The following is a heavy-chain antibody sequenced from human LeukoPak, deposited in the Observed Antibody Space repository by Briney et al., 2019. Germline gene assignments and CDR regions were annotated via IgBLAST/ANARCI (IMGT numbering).Heavy chain of an antibody. J-gene: IGHJ4*02. Sequence: GRSLRLSCAASGFTFSSYGMHWVRQAPGKGLEWVAVISYDGSNKYYADPVKGRFTISRDNSKNTLYLQMNSLRAEDTAVYYCAKLGYCSGGSCSPFDYWGQGTLVTVSS. V-gene: IGHV3-30*18. D-gene: IGHD2-15*01. CDR2: ISYDGSNK. CDR1: GFTFSSYG. CDR3: AKLGYCSGGSCSPFDY.